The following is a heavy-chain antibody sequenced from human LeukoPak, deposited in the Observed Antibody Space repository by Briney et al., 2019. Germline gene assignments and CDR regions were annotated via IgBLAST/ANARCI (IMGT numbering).Heavy chain of an antibody. CDR1: GGSLSDYY. V-gene: IGHV4-30-4*08. CDR2: IYYSGST. Sequence: SETLSLTCAVYGGSLSDYYWSWIRQPPGKGLEWIGYIYYSGSTHYNPSLKSRVTISIDTSKDQFSLKLSSVTAAGTAVYYCARAKYYYYDMDVWGQGTTVTVSS. CDR3: ARAKYYYYDMDV. J-gene: IGHJ6*02.